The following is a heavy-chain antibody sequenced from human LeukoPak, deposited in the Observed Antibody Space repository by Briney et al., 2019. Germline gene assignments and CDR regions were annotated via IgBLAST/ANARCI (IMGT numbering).Heavy chain of an antibody. CDR1: GGSTSSSSYY. D-gene: IGHD6-13*01. J-gene: IGHJ5*02. Sequence: SETLSLTCTVSGGSTSSSSYYWGWIRQPPGKGLEWIGSIYYSGSTYYNPSLKSRVTISVDTPKNQFSLKLSSVTAADTAVYYCARGLSSWYGLWWFDPWGQGTLVTVSS. V-gene: IGHV4-39*01. CDR2: IYYSGST. CDR3: ARGLSSWYGLWWFDP.